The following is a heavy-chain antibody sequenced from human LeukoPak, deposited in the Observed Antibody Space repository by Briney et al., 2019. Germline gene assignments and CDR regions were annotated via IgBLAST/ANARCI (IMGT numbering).Heavy chain of an antibody. Sequence: GGSLRLSCAASGFTFSSYSMNWVRQAPGKGLEWVSYISSSSTIYYADSVKGRFTISRDKAKNSLYLQMNSLRAEDTAVYYCAREYCSGTSCLYDYWGQGTLVTVSS. D-gene: IGHD2-2*01. J-gene: IGHJ4*02. CDR2: ISSSSTI. CDR3: AREYCSGTSCLYDY. V-gene: IGHV3-48*01. CDR1: GFTFSSYS.